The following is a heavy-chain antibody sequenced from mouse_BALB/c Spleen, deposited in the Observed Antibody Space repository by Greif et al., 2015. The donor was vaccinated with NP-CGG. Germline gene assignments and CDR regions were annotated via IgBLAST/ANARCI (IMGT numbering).Heavy chain of an antibody. J-gene: IGHJ4*01. CDR2: ISSGSSTI. D-gene: IGHD2-4*01. Sequence: EVKVVESGGGLVQPGGSRKLSCAASGFTFSSFGMHWVRQAPEKGLEWVAYISSGSSTIYYADTVKGRFTISRDNPKNTLFLQMTSLRSEDTAMYYCARGDYDGAMDYWGQGTSVTVSS. CDR3: ARGDYDGAMDY. CDR1: GFTFSSFG. V-gene: IGHV5-17*02.